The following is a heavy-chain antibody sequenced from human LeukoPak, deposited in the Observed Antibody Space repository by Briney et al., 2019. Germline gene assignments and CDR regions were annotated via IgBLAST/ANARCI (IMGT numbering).Heavy chain of an antibody. J-gene: IGHJ3*02. CDR2: IYISGST. CDR3: ATIRHYDSLAGAFDI. V-gene: IGHV4-4*07. Sequence: SETLSLTCTVPGGSISRYYWSWIRQPAGKGLEWIGRIYISGSTNYNPSLKSRVTMSVDTSKNQFSLKLTSLTAADTAVYYCATIRHYDSLAGAFDIWAKGQWSPSLQ. CDR1: GGSISRYY. D-gene: IGHD3-22*01.